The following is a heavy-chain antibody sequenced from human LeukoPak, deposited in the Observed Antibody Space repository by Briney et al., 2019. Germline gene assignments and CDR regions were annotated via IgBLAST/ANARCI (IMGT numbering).Heavy chain of an antibody. D-gene: IGHD6-19*01. V-gene: IGHV1-2*02. CDR3: ARGAFQSSAWST. J-gene: IGHJ5*02. CDR2: IDPNSGDT. Sequence: ASVKVSCKASGYSFSGYYMYWVRQAPGQGLEWMGWIDPNSGDTKYAQKFRGRVTMTRDTSISTAYMELSRLTSDDTAVHYCARGAFQSSAWSTWGLGTLVTVSS. CDR1: GYSFSGYY.